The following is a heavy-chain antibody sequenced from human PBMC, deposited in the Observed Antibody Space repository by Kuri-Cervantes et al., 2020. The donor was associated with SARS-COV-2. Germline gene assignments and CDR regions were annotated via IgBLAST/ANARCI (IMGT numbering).Heavy chain of an antibody. J-gene: IGHJ6*02. V-gene: IGHV3-53*01. CDR3: ARDSSMYSSSFHYGMDV. CDR2: IYSGGST. CDR1: GFTVSSNY. Sequence: GESLKISCAASGFTVSSNYMSWVRQAPGKGLEWVSVIYSGGSTYYADSVKGRFTISRDNAKNSLYLQMNSLRAEDTAVYYCARDSSMYSSSFHYGMDVWGQGTTVTVSS. D-gene: IGHD6-6*01.